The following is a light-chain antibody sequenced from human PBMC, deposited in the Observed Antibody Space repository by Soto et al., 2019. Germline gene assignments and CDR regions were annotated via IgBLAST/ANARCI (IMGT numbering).Light chain of an antibody. J-gene: IGLJ1*01. CDR1: SGHSSYA. CDR2: LNSDGSH. Sequence: QLVLTQSPSASASLGASVKLTCTLSSGHSSYAIAWHQQQPEKGTRYLMKLNSDGSHSKGDGIPDRFSGSSSGAERYLIISSLQSEDAADYYCQTWGTGIHVFGTGTKLTVL. V-gene: IGLV4-69*01. CDR3: QTWGTGIHV.